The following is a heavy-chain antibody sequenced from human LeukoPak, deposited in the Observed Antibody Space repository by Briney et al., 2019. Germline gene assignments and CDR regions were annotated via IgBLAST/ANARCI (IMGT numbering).Heavy chain of an antibody. V-gene: IGHV3-23*01. CDR3: AKIDSFYDSSGYFSDY. D-gene: IGHD3-22*01. Sequence: GGSLRLSCAASGFTLSSYAMSWVRQAPGKGLEWVSAISGSGGSTYYADSVKGRFTISRDNSKNTLYLQMNSLRAEDTAVYYCAKIDSFYDSSGYFSDYWGQGTLVTVSS. J-gene: IGHJ4*02. CDR2: ISGSGGST. CDR1: GFTLSSYA.